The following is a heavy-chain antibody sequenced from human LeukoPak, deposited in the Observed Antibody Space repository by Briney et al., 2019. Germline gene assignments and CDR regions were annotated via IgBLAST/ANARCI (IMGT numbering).Heavy chain of an antibody. Sequence: PSETLSLTCAVSGYSISRGYYWGWIRQPPGKGLEWIGIIYHSGSTYYNPSLKSRVTISVDTSKNQFSLKLSSVTAADTAVYYCALTKQATRFQLPLFAFDIWGQGTMVTVSS. CDR1: GYSISRGYY. CDR3: ALTKQATRFQLPLFAFDI. CDR2: IYHSGST. D-gene: IGHD2-2*01. J-gene: IGHJ3*02. V-gene: IGHV4-38-2*01.